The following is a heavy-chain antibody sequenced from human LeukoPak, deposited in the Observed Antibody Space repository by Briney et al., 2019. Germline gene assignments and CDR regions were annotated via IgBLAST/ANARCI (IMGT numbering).Heavy chain of an antibody. CDR1: GYSISSGYY. CDR2: IYHSGST. V-gene: IGHV4-38-2*01. D-gene: IGHD3-16*02. J-gene: IGHJ3*02. CDR3: ARGVMITFEGVIVHSHAFDI. Sequence: PSETLSLTCAVSGYSISSGYYWGWIRQPPGKGLEWIGSIYHSGSTYYNPSLKSRVTISVDTSKSQFSLKLSSVTAADTAVYYCARGVMITFEGVIVHSHAFDIWGQGTMVTVSS.